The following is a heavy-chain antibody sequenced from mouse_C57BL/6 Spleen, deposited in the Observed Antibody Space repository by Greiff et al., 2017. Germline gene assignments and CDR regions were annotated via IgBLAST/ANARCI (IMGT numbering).Heavy chain of an antibody. CDR3: VRDGNPSFDY. D-gene: IGHD2-1*01. V-gene: IGHV1-64*01. CDR1: GYTFTSYW. J-gene: IGHJ2*01. Sequence: QVQLQQPGAELVKPGASVKLSCKASGYTFTSYWMHWVKQRPGQGLEWIGMIHPNSGSTNYNEKFKSKATLTVDKSSRTAYMQRSSLTSEDSAVYYGVRDGNPSFDYWGQGTTLTVSS. CDR2: IHPNSGST.